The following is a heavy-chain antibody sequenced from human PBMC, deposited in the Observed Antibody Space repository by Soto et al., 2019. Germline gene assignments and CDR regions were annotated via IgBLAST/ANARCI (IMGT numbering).Heavy chain of an antibody. D-gene: IGHD2-21*02. Sequence: EVHLVASGGGLVQPGGSLRLSCVASGYKFDYYWMHWVRQAPGEGLMWVSRLQTDGSHPDYAASVKGRFTISRDNAKNTRDLHMHNLRVEDTAVYYCGRGGDPDYWGQGTLVTVSS. CDR2: LQTDGSHP. CDR3: GRGGDPDY. J-gene: IGHJ4*02. V-gene: IGHV3-74*01. CDR1: GYKFDYYW.